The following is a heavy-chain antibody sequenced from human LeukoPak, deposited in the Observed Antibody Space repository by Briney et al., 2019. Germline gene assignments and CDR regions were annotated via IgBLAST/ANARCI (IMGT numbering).Heavy chain of an antibody. D-gene: IGHD3-10*01. CDR2: IYPGDSDT. CDR1: GYIFTSYW. J-gene: IGHJ4*02. Sequence: GESLKISFKGSGYIFTSYWIGWVRQLPGKGLEWMGIIYPGDSDTRYSPSFQGQVTISADKSISTAYLQWSSLKASDTAMYYCARHLGDTTVLIDYWGQGTLVTVSS. V-gene: IGHV5-51*01. CDR3: ARHLGDTTVLIDY.